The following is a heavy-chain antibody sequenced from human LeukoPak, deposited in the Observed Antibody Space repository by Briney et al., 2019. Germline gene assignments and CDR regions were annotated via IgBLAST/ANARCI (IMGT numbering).Heavy chain of an antibody. J-gene: IGHJ6*02. CDR1: GYTFTSYD. D-gene: IGHD1-26*01. Sequence: ASVKVSCKASGYTFTSYDINWVRQATGQGLEWMGWMNPNSGNTGYAQKFQGRVTMTRNTSISTAYMELSSLRSEDTAVYYCARALVGATISYYYYYGMDVWGQGTTVTVSS. V-gene: IGHV1-8*01. CDR3: ARALVGATISYYYYYGMDV. CDR2: MNPNSGNT.